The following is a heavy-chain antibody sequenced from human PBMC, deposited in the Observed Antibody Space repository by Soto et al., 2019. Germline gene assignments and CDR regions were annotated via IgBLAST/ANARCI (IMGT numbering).Heavy chain of an antibody. V-gene: IGHV3-30-3*01. Sequence: GESLKISCAASGFTFSSYAMHWVRQAPGKGLEWVAVISYDGSNKYYADSVKGRFTISRDNSKNTLYLQMNSLRAEDTAVYYCARSFDPPQVRGVDYYYYGMDVWGQGTTVTVS. J-gene: IGHJ6*02. CDR2: ISYDGSNK. D-gene: IGHD3-10*01. CDR1: GFTFSSYA. CDR3: ARSFDPPQVRGVDYYYYGMDV.